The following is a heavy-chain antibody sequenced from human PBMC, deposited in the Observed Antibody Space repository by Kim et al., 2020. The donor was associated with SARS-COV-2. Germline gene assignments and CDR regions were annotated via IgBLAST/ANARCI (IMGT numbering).Heavy chain of an antibody. Sequence: SETLSLTCTVSGGSISSYYWSWIRQPPGKGLEWIGYIYYSGSTNYNPSLKSRVTISVDTSKNQFSLKLSSVTAADTAVYYCARRSRAAAGTLVWFDPWGQGTLVTVSS. CDR2: IYYSGST. J-gene: IGHJ5*02. CDR3: ARRSRAAAGTLVWFDP. CDR1: GGSISSYY. D-gene: IGHD6-13*01. V-gene: IGHV4-59*01.